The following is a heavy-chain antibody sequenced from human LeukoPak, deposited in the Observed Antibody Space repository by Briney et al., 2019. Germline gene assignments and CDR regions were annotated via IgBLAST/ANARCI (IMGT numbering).Heavy chain of an antibody. D-gene: IGHD2-21*02. CDR1: GFTFSSYG. J-gene: IGHJ4*02. Sequence: GGSLRLSCAASGFTFSSYGMHWVRQAPGKGVEWVAFIRYDGSNKYYADSVKGRFTISRDNSKNTLYLQMNSLRAEDTAVYYCAKEICGGDCYAAGFDYWGQGTLVTVSS. V-gene: IGHV3-30*02. CDR2: IRYDGSNK. CDR3: AKEICGGDCYAAGFDY.